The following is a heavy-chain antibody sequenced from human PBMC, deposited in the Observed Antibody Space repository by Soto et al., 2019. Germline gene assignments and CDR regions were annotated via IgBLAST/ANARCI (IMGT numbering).Heavy chain of an antibody. D-gene: IGHD2-15*01. J-gene: IGHJ4*02. V-gene: IGHV4-59*08. CDR2: VFHGGST. Sequence: WTWIRQPPGKGLEWIGCVFHGGSTNYNPSLKSRVTISVDTSKNQLSLKLTAVTASDTAMYYCAKCGGGSCYRPLEYWGQGTLVTVSS. CDR3: AKCGGGSCYRPLEY.